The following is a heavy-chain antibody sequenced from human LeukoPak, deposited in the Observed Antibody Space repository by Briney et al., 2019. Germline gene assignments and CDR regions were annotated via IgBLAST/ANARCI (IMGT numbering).Heavy chain of an antibody. CDR1: GGSISSSSYY. D-gene: IGHD3-10*01. CDR3: ARLKIGNYYGSGSYLGSPYFDY. J-gene: IGHJ4*02. Sequence: SETLSLTCTVSGGSISSSSYYWGWIRQPPGKGLEWIGSIYYSGSTYYNPSLKSRVTISVDTSKNQFSLKLSSVTAADTAVYYCARLKIGNYYGSGSYLGSPYFDYWGQGTPVTVSS. CDR2: IYYSGST. V-gene: IGHV4-39*01.